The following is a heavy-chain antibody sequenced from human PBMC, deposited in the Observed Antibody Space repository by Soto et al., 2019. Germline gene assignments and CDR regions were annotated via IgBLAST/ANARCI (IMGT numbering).Heavy chain of an antibody. D-gene: IGHD5-18*01. CDR2: IIPIFGTA. V-gene: IGHV1-69*06. Sequence: SVKVSCKASGGAFSSYAISWVRQAPGQGLEWMGGIIPIFGTANYAQKFQGRVTITADKSTSTAYMELSSLRSEDTAVYYCARDRTQRGTDMDPDDAFDIWGQGTMVTVSS. J-gene: IGHJ3*02. CDR3: ARDRTQRGTDMDPDDAFDI. CDR1: GGAFSSYA.